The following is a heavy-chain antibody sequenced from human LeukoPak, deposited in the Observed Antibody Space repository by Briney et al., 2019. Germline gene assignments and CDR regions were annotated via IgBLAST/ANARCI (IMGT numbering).Heavy chain of an antibody. CDR1: GFTFSDYY. D-gene: IGHD6-19*01. Sequence: GGSLRLSGAASGFTFSDYYMSWIRQAPGTGLEWVSYVSSSSSSYTNYADSVKGRFTISRDNAKNSLYLQMNSLRAEDTAVYYCARVYRSSGDSYYFDYWGQGTLVTVSS. J-gene: IGHJ4*02. CDR3: ARVYRSSGDSYYFDY. CDR2: VSSSSSSYT. V-gene: IGHV3-11*06.